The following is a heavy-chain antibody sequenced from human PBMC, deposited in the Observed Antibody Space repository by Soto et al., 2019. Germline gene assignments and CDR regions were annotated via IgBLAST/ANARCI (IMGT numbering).Heavy chain of an antibody. CDR2: IYYSGST. V-gene: IGHV4-59*01. Sequence: QVQLQESGPGLVKPSETLSLTCTVSGGSISSYYWSWIRQPPGKGLEWIGYIYYSGSTNYNPSLKSRVTISVDTSKNQFSLKLSSVTAADTAVYYCVMGCGSGDDAFDIWGQGTMVTVSS. CDR3: VMGCGSGDDAFDI. D-gene: IGHD2-15*01. CDR1: GGSISSYY. J-gene: IGHJ3*02.